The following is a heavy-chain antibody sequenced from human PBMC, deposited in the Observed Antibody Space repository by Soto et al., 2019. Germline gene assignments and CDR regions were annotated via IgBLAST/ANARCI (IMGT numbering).Heavy chain of an antibody. CDR3: ARDNYDSSGWGFDP. V-gene: IGHV4-31*02. Sequence: SETLSLTCTVSGGSISSGGYYWSWIRQHPGKGLEWIGYIYYSGSTYYNPSLKSRVTISVDTSKNQFSLKLSSVTAADTAVYYCARDNYDSSGWGFDPWGRGTLVTVSS. D-gene: IGHD3-22*01. CDR1: GGSISSGGYY. CDR2: IYYSGST. J-gene: IGHJ5*02.